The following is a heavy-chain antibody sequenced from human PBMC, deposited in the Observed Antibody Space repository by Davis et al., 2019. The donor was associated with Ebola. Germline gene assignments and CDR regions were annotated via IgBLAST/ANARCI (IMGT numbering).Heavy chain of an antibody. CDR2: IYYSGST. CDR3: ARVKVPAGRGIWFYYYYGMDV. Sequence: MPSETLSLTCTVSGGSISRYYWSWIRQPPGKGLEWIGNIYYSGSTNYNPSLKSRVTISVDTSKNQFSLKMSSVTAAYTAVYYCARVKVPAGRGIWFYYYYGMDVWGQGTTVTVSS. CDR1: GGSISRYY. D-gene: IGHD3-10*01. V-gene: IGHV4-59*12. J-gene: IGHJ6*02.